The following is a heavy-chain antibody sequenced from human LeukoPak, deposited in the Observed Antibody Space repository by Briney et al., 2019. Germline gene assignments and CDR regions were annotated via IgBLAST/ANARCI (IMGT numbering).Heavy chain of an antibody. D-gene: IGHD5-18*01. Sequence: GGSLRLSCAAPGFIFSDYAMNWVRQAPGKGLQWVSSISGPGGNTYYADSVRGRFTISRDNSKNTLYLQMNSLSAEETALYYCAKSGRGYSYGDFAYWGQGTLVTLSS. CDR1: GFIFSDYA. CDR2: ISGPGGNT. J-gene: IGHJ4*02. V-gene: IGHV3-23*01. CDR3: AKSGRGYSYGDFAY.